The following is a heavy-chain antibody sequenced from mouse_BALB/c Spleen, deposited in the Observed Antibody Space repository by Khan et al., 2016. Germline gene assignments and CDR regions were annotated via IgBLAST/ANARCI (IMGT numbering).Heavy chain of an antibody. J-gene: IGHJ1*01. Sequence: EVELVESGGGLVKPGGSLKLSCTASGFTFSDYYMYWVRQTPEKRLEWVATISDGGSYTYYPDSVTGRFTISRDNAKNNLYLQRSSLKSEDTAMYYCARDGNYWYFDVWGAGTTVTVSS. D-gene: IGHD2-1*01. CDR2: ISDGGSYT. CDR1: GFTFSDYY. V-gene: IGHV5-4*02. CDR3: ARDGNYWYFDV.